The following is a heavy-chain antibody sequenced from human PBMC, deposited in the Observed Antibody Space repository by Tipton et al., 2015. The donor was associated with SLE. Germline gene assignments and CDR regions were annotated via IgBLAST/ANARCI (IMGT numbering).Heavy chain of an antibody. CDR1: GGSFSGYY. CDR3: ARGGEYGSSWHPRNYYDMDV. CDR2: INHSGST. J-gene: IGHJ6*03. D-gene: IGHD6-13*01. Sequence: LRLSCAVYGGSFSGYYWSWIRQPPGKGLEWIGEINHSGSTNYNPSLKSRVTISVDTSKNQFSLKLTSVTAADTAIYYCARGGEYGSSWHPRNYYDMDVWGKGTTVTVSS. V-gene: IGHV4-34*01.